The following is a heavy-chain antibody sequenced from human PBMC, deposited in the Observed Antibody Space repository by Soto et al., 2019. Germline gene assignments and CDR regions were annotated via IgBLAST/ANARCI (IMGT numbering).Heavy chain of an antibody. CDR3: VRGRSFDFASTPPPTFGP. D-gene: IGHD3-9*01. V-gene: IGHV3-13*01. Sequence: QLVASGGGLVQPGGSLRLSCMASGFILSTHALHWVRDTPGEGLEWVSGIGTLGDTFYGASVKGRFTISRENAKNSLFLQMNSLTVGDTAVYYCVRGRSFDFASTPPPTFGPWGQGTLVTVSS. CDR2: IGTLGDT. CDR1: GFILSTHA. J-gene: IGHJ5*02.